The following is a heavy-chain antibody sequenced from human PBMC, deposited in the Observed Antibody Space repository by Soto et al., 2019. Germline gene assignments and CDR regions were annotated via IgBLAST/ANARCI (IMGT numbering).Heavy chain of an antibody. CDR2: VSANNLNT. Sequence: GPSVKVSCKASGFTFIIYGVTWVRQAPGQGLEWMGWVSANNLNTHYAQKFQGRVTMTTDTSTSTAYMELRSLRPDDTAVYYCARDPYHVLMVNAPNLYGMDVWGQGTTVTVSS. CDR3: ARDPYHVLMVNAPNLYGMDV. D-gene: IGHD2-8*01. J-gene: IGHJ6*02. CDR1: GFTFIIYG. V-gene: IGHV1-18*01.